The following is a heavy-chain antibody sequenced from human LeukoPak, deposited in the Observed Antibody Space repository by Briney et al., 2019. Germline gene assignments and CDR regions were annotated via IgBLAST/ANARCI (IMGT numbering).Heavy chain of an antibody. J-gene: IGHJ4*02. V-gene: IGHV3-48*03. Sequence: GGSLRLSCVASGFTFQNYEMNWVRQAPGKGLEWVSYISASGVTIYYADAVKGRFTISRDNAKSSLYLQMNSLRAEDTAVYYCTRDAGTRLKYSFGYGDYWGQGALVTVSA. CDR1: GFTFQNYE. CDR2: ISASGVTI. CDR3: TRDAGTRLKYSFGYGDY. D-gene: IGHD5-18*01.